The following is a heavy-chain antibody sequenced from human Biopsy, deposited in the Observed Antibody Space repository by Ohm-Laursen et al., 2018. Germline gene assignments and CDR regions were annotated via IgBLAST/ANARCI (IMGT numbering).Heavy chain of an antibody. V-gene: IGHV2-70*04. CDR2: IDWAGDT. D-gene: IGHD1-26*01. CDR1: GFSFTTVGMR. J-gene: IGHJ6*02. Sequence: TQTLTLTCTFSGFSFTTVGMRVTWIRQAPGKALEWLAHIDWAGDTRYSASLKTRLSTSKDTFKDQVVLTMTDIDPVDTATYYCARASASQYYGVDVWGQGTSVTVSS. CDR3: ARASASQYYGVDV.